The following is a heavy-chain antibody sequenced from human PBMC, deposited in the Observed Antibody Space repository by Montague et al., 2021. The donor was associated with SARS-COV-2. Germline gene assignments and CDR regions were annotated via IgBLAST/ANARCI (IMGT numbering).Heavy chain of an antibody. CDR1: GFTFSSYW. CDR3: AKGEQVYFDWSGFDY. Sequence: SLRLSCAASGFTFSSYWMSWVRQAPGKGLEWVATVSGTGSKTYHADAVKGRFTISRDKSTKTVYLQMIGLRAEDTALYFCAKGEQVYFDWSGFDYWGQGALVTVSS. CDR2: VSGTGSKT. V-gene: IGHV3-23*01. D-gene: IGHD3-9*01. J-gene: IGHJ4*02.